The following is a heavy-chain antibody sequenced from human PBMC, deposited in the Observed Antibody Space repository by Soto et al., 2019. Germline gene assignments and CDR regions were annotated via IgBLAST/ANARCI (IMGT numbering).Heavy chain of an antibody. Sequence: GASVXVSCKASGYTFTSYAMHWVRQAPGQRLEWMGWINAGNGNTKYSQKFQGRVTITRDTSASTAYMELSSLRSEDTAVYYCARDIDLKYSLDYWGQGTLVTVSS. J-gene: IGHJ4*02. CDR1: GYTFTSYA. CDR2: INAGNGNT. V-gene: IGHV1-3*01. D-gene: IGHD6-6*01. CDR3: ARDIDLKYSLDY.